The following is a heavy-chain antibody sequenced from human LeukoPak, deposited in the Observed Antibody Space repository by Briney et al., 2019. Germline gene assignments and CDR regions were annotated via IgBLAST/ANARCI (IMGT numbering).Heavy chain of an antibody. CDR1: GFTFSSYW. V-gene: IGHV3-9*01. D-gene: IGHD2-21*01. Sequence: PGGSLRLSCAASGFTFSSYWMSWVRQAPGKGLEWVSGISWNSGSIGYADSVKGRFTISRDNAKNSLYLQMNSLRAEDTALYYCAKCVRFRVWANAFDIWGQGTMVTVSS. CDR2: ISWNSGSI. J-gene: IGHJ3*02. CDR3: AKCVRFRVWANAFDI.